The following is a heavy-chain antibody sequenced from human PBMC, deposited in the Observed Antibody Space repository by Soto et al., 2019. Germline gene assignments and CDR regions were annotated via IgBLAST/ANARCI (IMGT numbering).Heavy chain of an antibody. V-gene: IGHV3-30-3*01. CDR3: ARENYGAHYFDY. CDR1: AFTFRSYA. D-gene: IGHD4-17*01. Sequence: GGSLRLSCAASAFTFRSYAMHWVRQAPGKGLEWVAVISYDGSTRYYADSVKGRFTISRDNSKNTLYLQVNSLSAEDTAVYYCARENYGAHYFDYRGQGTLVTVSS. CDR2: ISYDGSTR. J-gene: IGHJ4*02.